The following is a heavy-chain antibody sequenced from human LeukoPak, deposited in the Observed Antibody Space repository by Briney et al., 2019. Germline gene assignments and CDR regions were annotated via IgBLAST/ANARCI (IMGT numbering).Heavy chain of an antibody. V-gene: IGHV1-69*04. J-gene: IGHJ5*02. Sequence: SVKVSCKASGGTFSSYAISWVRQAPGQGLEWMGRIIPILGIANYAQKFQGRVTITADKSTSTAYMELSSLRSEDTAVYYCARDIALGRSWSLGWFDPWGQGTLVTVSS. CDR2: IIPILGIA. CDR3: ARDIALGRSWSLGWFDP. D-gene: IGHD6-13*01. CDR1: GGTFSSYA.